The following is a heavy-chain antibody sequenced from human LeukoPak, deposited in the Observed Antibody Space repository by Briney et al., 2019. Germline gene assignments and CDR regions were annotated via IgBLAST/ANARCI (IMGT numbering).Heavy chain of an antibody. CDR1: GGSISSYY. J-gene: IGHJ5*01. CDR2: IYYSGST. Sequence: SETLSLTCTVSGGSISSYYWSWIRQPPGKGLEWIGYIYYSGSTNHNPSLKSRVTMSVDTSMGHCSLRLTSVTAADTAMYYCAGQRHGYSGYDDSWGQGTLVTVSS. D-gene: IGHD5-12*01. V-gene: IGHV4-59*12. CDR3: AGQRHGYSGYDDS.